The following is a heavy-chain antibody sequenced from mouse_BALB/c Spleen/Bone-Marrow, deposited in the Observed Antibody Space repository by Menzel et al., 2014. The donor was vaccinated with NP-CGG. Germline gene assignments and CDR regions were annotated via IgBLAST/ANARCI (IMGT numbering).Heavy chain of an antibody. V-gene: IGHV1-22*01. Sequence: EVQLQQSGPELVKPGPSVKISCKTSGYTFXEYTMHWVKQSHGKSLEWIGSINPNNGGTSYNQKFKGKATLTVDKSSSTAYMELRSLTSEDSAVYYCARRGGYDYWGQGTTLTVSS. J-gene: IGHJ2*01. CDR3: ARRGGYDY. D-gene: IGHD1-2*01. CDR2: INPNNGGT. CDR1: GYTFXEYT.